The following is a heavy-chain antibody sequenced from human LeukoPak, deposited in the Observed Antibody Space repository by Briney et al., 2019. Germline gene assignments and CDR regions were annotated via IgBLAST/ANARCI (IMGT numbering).Heavy chain of an antibody. CDR2: IYPGDSDT. Sequence: RGESLKISCKGSGYSFTSYWIGWVRQMPGKGLEWMGIIYPGDSDTRYSPSFQGQVTTSADKSISTAYLQWSSLKASDTAMYYCARHNTRIRITMVRGGFDYWGQGTLVTVSS. V-gene: IGHV5-51*01. D-gene: IGHD3-10*01. J-gene: IGHJ4*02. CDR1: GYSFTSYW. CDR3: ARHNTRIRITMVRGGFDY.